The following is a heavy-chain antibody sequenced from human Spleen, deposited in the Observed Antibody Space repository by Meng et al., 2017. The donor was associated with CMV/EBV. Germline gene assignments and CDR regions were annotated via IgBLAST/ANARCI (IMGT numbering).Heavy chain of an antibody. D-gene: IGHD6-13*01. J-gene: IGHJ5*02. CDR2: IGAKAGGT. CDR3: ARPGITVAGTRWFDP. V-gene: IGHV3-23*01. CDR1: GFTFSNAW. Sequence: GESLKISCAASGFTFSNAWMSWVRQAPGKGLEWVSAIGAKAGGTYYADSVKGRFTISRDDSKKTLYLQMNSLRAEDTALYYCARPGITVAGTRWFDPWGQGTLVTVSS.